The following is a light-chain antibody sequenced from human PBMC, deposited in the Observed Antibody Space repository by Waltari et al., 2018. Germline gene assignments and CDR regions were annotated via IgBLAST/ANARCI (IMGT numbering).Light chain of an antibody. J-gene: IGKJ1*01. CDR2: GAS. Sequence: DIQMTQSTSSLSAFVGDRVTISCRASQGIRNSVDWFQQKPGKAPKALMYGASTLHSGVPSRFSGSGFGTDFTLTISGLQPEDLATYYCLQYDSYPRTFGQGTKVEIK. CDR1: QGIRNS. V-gene: IGKV1-16*01. CDR3: LQYDSYPRT.